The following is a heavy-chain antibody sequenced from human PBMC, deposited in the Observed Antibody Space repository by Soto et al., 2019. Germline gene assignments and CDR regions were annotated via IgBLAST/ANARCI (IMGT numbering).Heavy chain of an antibody. CDR1: GYTCTSYA. CDR2: INAGNGNT. J-gene: IGHJ4*02. V-gene: IGHV1-3*01. CDR3: ARDAGSSWYYFDY. D-gene: IGHD6-13*01. Sequence: ASVKVSCKASGYTCTSYAMHWVRQAPGQRLEWMGWINAGNGNTKYSQKFQGRVTITRGTSASTAYMELSSLRSEDTAVYYCARDAGSSWYYFDYWGQGTLVTVSS.